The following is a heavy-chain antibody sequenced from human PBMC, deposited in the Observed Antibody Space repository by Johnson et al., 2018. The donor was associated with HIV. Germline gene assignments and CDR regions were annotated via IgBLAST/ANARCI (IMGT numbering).Heavy chain of an antibody. CDR3: ARGLPNDYDSSGVDAFDI. D-gene: IGHD3-22*01. J-gene: IGHJ3*02. CDR1: GFTFSSYW. Sequence: EQLVESGGGLVPPGGSLRLSCAASGFTFSSYWMTWVRQAPGKGLEWVANIKEDGSEKYYVDSVKGRFTISRDNAKNSLFLQMNSLRAEDTAMYYSARGLPNDYDSSGVDAFDIWGQGTMVTVSS. V-gene: IGHV3-7*01. CDR2: IKEDGSEK.